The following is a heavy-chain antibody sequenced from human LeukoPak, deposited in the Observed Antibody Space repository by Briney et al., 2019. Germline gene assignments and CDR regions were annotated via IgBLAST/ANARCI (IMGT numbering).Heavy chain of an antibody. J-gene: IGHJ4*02. V-gene: IGHV4-39*01. Sequence: SVTLSLTCTVSGGSISSSTYFCGWIRQPPGKGLEWIGSFFYSGSTYYNPSLKSRLTMSVDTSNNQFSLKLMSVTAADTAVYYCASGTSTYYELYFSGQGTLVTVSS. D-gene: IGHD3-3*01. CDR1: GGSISSSTYF. CDR2: FFYSGST. CDR3: ASGTSTYYELYF.